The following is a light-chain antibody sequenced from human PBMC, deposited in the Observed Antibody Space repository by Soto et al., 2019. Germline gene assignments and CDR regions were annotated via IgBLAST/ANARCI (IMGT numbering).Light chain of an antibody. Sequence: DIVLTQSPGTLSLSPGERATLSCRASQIVSNNYLAWYQQKPGQAPRLLIYGGSSRATGIPVRFSGSGSGTDFTLTISRLEPEDFAVYYCQQYGTPPQTFGQGTKVDIK. CDR2: GGS. J-gene: IGKJ1*01. CDR3: QQYGTPPQT. CDR1: QIVSNNY. V-gene: IGKV3-20*01.